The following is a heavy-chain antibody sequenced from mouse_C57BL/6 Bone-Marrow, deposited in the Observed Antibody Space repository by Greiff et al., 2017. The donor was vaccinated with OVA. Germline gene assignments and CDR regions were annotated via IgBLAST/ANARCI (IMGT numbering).Heavy chain of an antibody. D-gene: IGHD1-1*01. J-gene: IGHJ2*01. V-gene: IGHV1-64*01. CDR1: GYTFTSYW. CDR2: IHPNSGST. Sequence: VQLQHPGAELVKPGASVKLSCKASGYTFTSYWMHWVKQRPGQGLEWIGMIHPNSGSTNYNEKFKSKATLTVDKSSSTAYMQLSSLTSEDSAVYYCARRPLYGSSYLDYWGQGTTLTVSS. CDR3: ARRPLYGSSYLDY.